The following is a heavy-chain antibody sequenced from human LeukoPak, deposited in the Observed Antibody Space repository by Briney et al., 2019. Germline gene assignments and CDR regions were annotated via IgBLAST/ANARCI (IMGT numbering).Heavy chain of an antibody. D-gene: IGHD1-26*01. V-gene: IGHV3-21*05. Sequence: PGGSLRLSCAASGFMFNGYSLTWVRQAPGKGLEWISYISAGSDYIYYTDSVKGRFTISRDNAKNSLYLQLNSLRVEDTAVYCARWGLGPSFDYWGRGTLVTVSS. CDR1: GFMFNGYS. CDR3: ARWGLGPSFDY. CDR2: ISAGSDYI. J-gene: IGHJ4*02.